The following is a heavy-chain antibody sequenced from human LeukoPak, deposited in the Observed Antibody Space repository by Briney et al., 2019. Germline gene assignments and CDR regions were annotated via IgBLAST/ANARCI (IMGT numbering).Heavy chain of an antibody. V-gene: IGHV3-15*01. J-gene: IGHJ4*02. D-gene: IGHD2-15*01. CDR2: IKSKIDGGTI. CDR3: TTRRQDGW. Sequence: GGSLRLSCVASGFTFSDAWMSWVRQAPGKGLEWVGRIKSKIDGGTIDYAAPVKGRFTISRDDSRNTLYLQMNSLKTEDTAVYYCTTRRQDGWWGQGTLVTLSS. CDR1: GFTFSDAW.